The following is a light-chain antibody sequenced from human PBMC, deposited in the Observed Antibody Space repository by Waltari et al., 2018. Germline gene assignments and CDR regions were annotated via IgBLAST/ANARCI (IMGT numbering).Light chain of an antibody. CDR1: SRDVGGYNY. CDR2: DVT. V-gene: IGLV2-8*01. J-gene: IGLJ2*01. Sequence: QSALTQPPSASGSPGQSVTISCTGTSRDVGGYNYVSWYQQHPGKAPKLIIHDVTKRPSGVPARFSGSKSDNTASLTVSGLQAEDEADYYCSSYGGSNNLVFGGGTKLTVL. CDR3: SSYGGSNNLV.